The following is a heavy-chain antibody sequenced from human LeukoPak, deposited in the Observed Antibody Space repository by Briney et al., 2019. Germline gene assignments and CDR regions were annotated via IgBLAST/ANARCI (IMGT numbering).Heavy chain of an antibody. CDR1: GFTFSSYS. CDR2: ISSCSSYI. J-gene: IGHJ4*02. CDR3: ARAVGTGSYYPDY. D-gene: IGHD3-10*01. Sequence: GGSLRLSCAASGFTFSSYSMNWVAQAPGKGLEWVSSISSCSSYIYYADSVTGRFTISRDNAKNSLYLQMNSLRAEDTAVYYCARAVGTGSYYPDYWGQGTLVTVSS. V-gene: IGHV3-21*01.